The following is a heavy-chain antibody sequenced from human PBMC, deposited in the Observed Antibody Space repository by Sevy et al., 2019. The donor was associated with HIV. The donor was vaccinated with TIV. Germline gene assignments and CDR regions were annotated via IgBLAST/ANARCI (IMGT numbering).Heavy chain of an antibody. D-gene: IGHD6-19*01. CDR1: GFTFSSYA. J-gene: IGHJ4*02. Sequence: GGSLRLSCAASGFTFSSYAMSWVRQAPGKGLEWVSSFPGSGTNTFYADSVKGRFTISRDNSKNTLYLQMNSLRAEDTAVYYCAKDSILVAGHFDYWGQGTLVTVSS. CDR3: AKDSILVAGHFDY. CDR2: FPGSGTNT. V-gene: IGHV3-23*01.